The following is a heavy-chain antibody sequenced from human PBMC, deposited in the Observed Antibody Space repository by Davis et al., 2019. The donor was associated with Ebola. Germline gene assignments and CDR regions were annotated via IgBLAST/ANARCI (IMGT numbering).Heavy chain of an antibody. CDR3: ASHHYGSGSYWGRRQRFDP. V-gene: IGHV4-34*01. J-gene: IGHJ5*02. D-gene: IGHD3-10*01. CDR2: INHSGST. CDR1: GVSFSGYY. Sequence: PSETLSLTCAVYGVSFSGYYLSWIRQPPGKGLEWIGEINHSGSTNYNPSLKSRVTISVDTSKNQFSLKLRSVTAADTAVYYCASHHYGSGSYWGRRQRFDPWGQGTLVTVSS.